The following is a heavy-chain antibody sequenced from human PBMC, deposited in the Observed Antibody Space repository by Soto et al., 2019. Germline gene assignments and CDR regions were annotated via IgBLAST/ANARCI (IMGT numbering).Heavy chain of an antibody. CDR1: GFTFSSYG. J-gene: IGHJ6*02. Sequence: GGSLRLSCAASGFTFSSYGMHWVRQAPGKGLEWVAVIWYDGSNKYYADSVKGRFTISRDNSKNTLYLQMNSLRAEDTAVYYCARDLSPPYGDYSVGTYGMDVWGQGTTVTVSS. CDR3: ARDLSPPYGDYSVGTYGMDV. CDR2: IWYDGSNK. V-gene: IGHV3-33*01. D-gene: IGHD4-17*01.